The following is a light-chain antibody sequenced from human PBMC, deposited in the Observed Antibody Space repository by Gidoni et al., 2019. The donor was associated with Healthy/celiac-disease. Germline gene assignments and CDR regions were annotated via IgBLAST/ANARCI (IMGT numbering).Light chain of an antibody. CDR2: WAS. Sequence: DIVMTQSPDSLAVSLGERATINCKSSQSVLYSSNNKNYLAWYQQKPGQPPKLLIYWASTRESGVPDRCSGSGSGTDFTLTISSLQAEDVAVYYCQQDYSTPGTFGQGTKVEIK. J-gene: IGKJ1*01. CDR1: QSVLYSSNNKNY. V-gene: IGKV4-1*01. CDR3: QQDYSTPGT.